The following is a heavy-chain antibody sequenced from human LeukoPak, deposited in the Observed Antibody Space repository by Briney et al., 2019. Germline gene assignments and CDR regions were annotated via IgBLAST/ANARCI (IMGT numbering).Heavy chain of an antibody. CDR1: GFTFSSYG. J-gene: IGHJ4*02. D-gene: IGHD2-15*01. Sequence: GRSLRLSCAASGFTFSSYGMHRVRQAPGKGLQWVVVIWYDGSNKYYADSVKGRFTISRDNSKNTLYLQMNSLRAEDTAVYYCARARHYGGYFDYWGQGTLVTVSS. V-gene: IGHV3-33*01. CDR2: IWYDGSNK. CDR3: ARARHYGGYFDY.